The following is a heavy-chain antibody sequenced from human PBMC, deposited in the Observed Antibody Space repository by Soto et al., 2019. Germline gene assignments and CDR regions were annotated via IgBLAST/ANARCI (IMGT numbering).Heavy chain of an antibody. CDR1: GFTFSSYG. CDR3: TGPPCSSTSCPLLHYYYGMDL. V-gene: IGHV3-30*03. Sequence: QVQLVESGGCVVQPGRSLRLSFAASGFTFSSYGMHWVRQAPGKGLEWVAVISYDGSNKYYADSVKGRFTISGDNSQNPLHLQMNSLRAEDTAVYYCTGPPCSSTSCPLLHYYYGMDLWGQGTTVTVSS. CDR2: ISYDGSNK. J-gene: IGHJ6*02. D-gene: IGHD2-2*01.